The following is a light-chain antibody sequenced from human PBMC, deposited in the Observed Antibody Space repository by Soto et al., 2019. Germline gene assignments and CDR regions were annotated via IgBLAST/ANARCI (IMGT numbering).Light chain of an antibody. CDR1: SNDVGGYNY. Sequence: QSALTQPASVSGSPGQSITISCTGTSNDVGGYNYVSWYQQYPGKAPKLMIYGVSNRPSGVSNRFSGSKSGNTASLTISGLQAEDEADYYCSSYTSSSYTSSSTLYVFGTGTKVTVL. CDR3: SSYTSSSYTSSSTLYV. CDR2: GVS. J-gene: IGLJ1*01. V-gene: IGLV2-14*01.